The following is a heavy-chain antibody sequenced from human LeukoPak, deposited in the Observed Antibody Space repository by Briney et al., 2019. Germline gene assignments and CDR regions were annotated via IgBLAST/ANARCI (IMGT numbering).Heavy chain of an antibody. D-gene: IGHD4-23*01. J-gene: IGHJ4*02. CDR3: ARDSNGVNPDPFDY. Sequence: SAKVSCKASGGTFSSNAITWVRQAPGQGLEWMGRIIPMFGIANYAQKFPGRVTTTEDKSRSTAYMWRSSVTLEDTAVYYCARDSNGVNPDPFDYWGKGTLVTVSS. CDR2: IIPMFGIA. V-gene: IGHV1-69*04. CDR1: GGTFSSNA.